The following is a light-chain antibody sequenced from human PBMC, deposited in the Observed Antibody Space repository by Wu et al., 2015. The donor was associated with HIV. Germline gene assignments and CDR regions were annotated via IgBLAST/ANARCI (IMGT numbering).Light chain of an antibody. Sequence: DIQMTQSPSSLSARVGDRVTITCRASQSVIGWLAWYQQRPGKAPKLLIYKTSTLQSGVPSRFSGSGSGTEFTLTISSLQPDDFATYYCQQYNSYSLLTFGGGTKVEIK. CDR1: QSVIGW. CDR2: KTS. J-gene: IGKJ4*01. V-gene: IGKV1-5*03. CDR3: QQYNSYSLLT.